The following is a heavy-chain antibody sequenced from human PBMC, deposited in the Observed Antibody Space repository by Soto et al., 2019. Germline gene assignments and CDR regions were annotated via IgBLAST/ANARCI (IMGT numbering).Heavy chain of an antibody. V-gene: IGHV3-21*01. Sequence: EVQLVESGGGLVKPGGSLRLSCAASGFTFSSYSRNWVRQAPGKGLEWVSSISSSSSYIYYADSVKGRFTMSRDNAKNSLYLQMNSLRAEDTAVYYCARGAYDRNFDYWGQGTLVTVSS. J-gene: IGHJ4*02. D-gene: IGHD3-9*01. CDR1: GFTFSSYS. CDR2: ISSSSSYI. CDR3: ARGAYDRNFDY.